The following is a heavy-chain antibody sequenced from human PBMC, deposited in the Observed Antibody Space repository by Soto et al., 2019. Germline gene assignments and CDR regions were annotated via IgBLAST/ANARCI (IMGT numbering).Heavy chain of an antibody. Sequence: EVQLWEFGGGLVQPGGTLRLSCAASGFTFSNYAMNWVRQAPGKGLEWVSVISHNGASTYSADSVKGRLTTSRDNSKNALYLQMHSLRAEDTAVYYCAKGKYSSGWYGRADVFDIWGQGTVVTVSS. V-gene: IGHV3-23*01. D-gene: IGHD6-19*01. CDR3: AKGKYSSGWYGRADVFDI. CDR2: ISHNGAST. J-gene: IGHJ3*02. CDR1: GFTFSNYA.